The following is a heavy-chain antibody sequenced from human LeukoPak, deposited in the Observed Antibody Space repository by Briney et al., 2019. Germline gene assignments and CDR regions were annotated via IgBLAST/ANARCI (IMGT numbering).Heavy chain of an antibody. J-gene: IGHJ5*02. CDR3: ARTDNGYYYDSSGTGGFDP. CDR1: GGSISSYY. CDR2: IYYSGST. D-gene: IGHD3-22*01. V-gene: IGHV4-59*01. Sequence: SETLSLTCTVSGGSISSYYWSWIRQPPGKGLERIGYIYYSGSTNYNPSLKSRVTISVDTSKNQFSLKLSSVTAADTAVYYCARTDNGYYYDSSGTGGFDPWGQGTLVTVSS.